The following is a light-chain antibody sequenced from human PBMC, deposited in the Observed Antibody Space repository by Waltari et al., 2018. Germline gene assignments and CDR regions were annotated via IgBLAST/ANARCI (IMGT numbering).Light chain of an antibody. V-gene: IGLV2-14*01. CDR1: SSDVGGFNY. Sequence: VSGSPGQSITISCTGTSSDVGGFNYVSWYQQHPGKAPKLIIYEVSNRPSGISPRFSGSKSGNTASLTISGLQAEDEADYYCISFTNTKTLVFGGGTKLTVL. CDR2: EVS. CDR3: ISFTNTKTLV. J-gene: IGLJ2*01.